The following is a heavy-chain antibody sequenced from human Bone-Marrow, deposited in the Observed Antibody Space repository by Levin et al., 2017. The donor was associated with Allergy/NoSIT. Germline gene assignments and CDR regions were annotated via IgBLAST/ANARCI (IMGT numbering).Heavy chain of an antibody. CDR2: IDQSGVS. D-gene: IGHD1-14*01. CDR3: ARGGIRDTVSGYEPRYCDC. J-gene: IGHJ4*02. Sequence: PSETLSLTCVVYGGSFGGYFWSWIRQSPGKGLEWIGEIDQSGVSNYRPSLKNRVSISVDPSKKQFSLNLSFVTAADTAVYYCARGGIRDTVSGYEPRYCDCWGQGTQVTVSS. CDR1: GGSFGGYF. V-gene: IGHV4-34*01.